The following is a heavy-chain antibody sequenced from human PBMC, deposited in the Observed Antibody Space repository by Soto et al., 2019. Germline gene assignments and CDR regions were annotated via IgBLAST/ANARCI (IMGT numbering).Heavy chain of an antibody. Sequence: QGQLVQSGAEVKKPGSSVKVSCKASGGTFSSYAISWVRQAPGQGLEGMGGVIPIFGTGNYAQKIQGRVTITADESTSTAYMELSSLRSEDTAVYYCARSQQQLADAFDICVQGTMVTVSS. CDR2: VIPIFGTG. CDR3: ARSQQQLADAFDI. D-gene: IGHD6-13*01. V-gene: IGHV1-69*01. J-gene: IGHJ3*02. CDR1: GGTFSSYA.